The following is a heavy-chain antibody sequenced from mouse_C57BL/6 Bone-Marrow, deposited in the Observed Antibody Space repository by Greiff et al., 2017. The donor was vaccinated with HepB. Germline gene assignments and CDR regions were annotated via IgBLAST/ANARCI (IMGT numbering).Heavy chain of an antibody. CDR3: ASHYYGSSYVYYAMDY. Sequence: EVQGVESVAELVRPGASVKLSCTASGFNIKNTYMHWVKQRPEQGLEWIGRIDPANGNTKYAPKFQGKATITADTSSNTAYLQLSSLTSEDTAIYYCASHYYGSSYVYYAMDYWGQGTSVTVSS. CDR2: IDPANGNT. V-gene: IGHV14-3*01. CDR1: GFNIKNTY. D-gene: IGHD1-1*01. J-gene: IGHJ4*01.